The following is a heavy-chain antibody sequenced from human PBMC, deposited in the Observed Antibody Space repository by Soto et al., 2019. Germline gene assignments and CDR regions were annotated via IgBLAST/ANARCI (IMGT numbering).Heavy chain of an antibody. V-gene: IGHV3-48*02. D-gene: IGHD5-12*01. CDR2: ISSSGNAI. CDR1: GFIFSNYA. CDR3: ARDKQSGYDSTPFDY. J-gene: IGHJ4*02. Sequence: EVQLVESGGGFVQPGGSLRLSCAASGFIFSNYAMNWVRQAPGKGLEWVSYISSSGNAIYYADSMRGRFTTSRDNARNWLYLQVNALRDEDTALYYCARDKQSGYDSTPFDYWGQGTLVTVSS.